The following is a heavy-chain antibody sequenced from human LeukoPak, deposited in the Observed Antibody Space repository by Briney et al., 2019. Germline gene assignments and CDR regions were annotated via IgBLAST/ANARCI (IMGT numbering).Heavy chain of an antibody. V-gene: IGHV1-2*02. CDR1: GYRFTSYW. CDR2: INPNSGGT. CDR3: ARDLPYYYDSSGRFDY. Sequence: GESLKISCKGSGYRFTSYWIGWVRQAPGQGLEWMGWINPNSGGTNYAQKFQGRVTMTRDTSISTAYMELSRLRSDDTAVYYCARDLPYYYDSSGRFDYWGQGTLVTVSS. D-gene: IGHD3-22*01. J-gene: IGHJ4*02.